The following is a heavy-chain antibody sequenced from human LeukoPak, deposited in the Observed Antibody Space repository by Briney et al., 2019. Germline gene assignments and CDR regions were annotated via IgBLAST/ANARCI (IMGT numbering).Heavy chain of an antibody. CDR3: ARVMQTGTWGYYYYGMDV. CDR2: IYYSGST. Sequence: SETLSLTCTVSGGSISSYYWSWIRQPPGKGLEWIGYIYYSGSTNYNPSLKSRVTISVDTSKNQFSLKLSSVTAADTAVYYCARVMQTGTWGYYYYGMDVWGQGTTVTVSS. J-gene: IGHJ6*02. D-gene: IGHD1-7*01. CDR1: GGSISSYY. V-gene: IGHV4-59*12.